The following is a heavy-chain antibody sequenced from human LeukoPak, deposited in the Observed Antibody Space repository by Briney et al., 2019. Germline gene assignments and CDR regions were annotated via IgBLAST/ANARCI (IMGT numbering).Heavy chain of an antibody. CDR2: INPNSGGT. V-gene: IGHV1-2*02. J-gene: IGHJ4*02. D-gene: IGHD3-22*01. CDR3: ARSLRVGGFMIVVVNPQGALGY. Sequence: GASVKVSCKASGYTFTGYYMHWVRQAPGQGLEWMGWINPNSGGTNYAQKFQGRVTMTRDTSISTAYMELSRLRSDDTAVYYCARSLRVGGFMIVVVNPQGALGYWGQGTLITVSS. CDR1: GYTFTGYY.